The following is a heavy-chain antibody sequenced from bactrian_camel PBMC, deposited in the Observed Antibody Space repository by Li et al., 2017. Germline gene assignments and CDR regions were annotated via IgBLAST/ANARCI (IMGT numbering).Heavy chain of an antibody. CDR1: GFTFSDYD. J-gene: IGHJ4*01. Sequence: HVQLVESGGGLVQPGGSLRLSCVTSGFTFSDYDMSWVRQAPGKGLEWVSGIYLDGRDTYYADSVKGRFTISRDNAKNTVYLQMNSLKPEDTAVYYCVRDAGTPYGYNYWGQGTQVTVS. D-gene: IGHD6*01. V-gene: IGHV3S5*01. CDR2: IYLDGRDT. CDR3: VRDAGTPYGYNY.